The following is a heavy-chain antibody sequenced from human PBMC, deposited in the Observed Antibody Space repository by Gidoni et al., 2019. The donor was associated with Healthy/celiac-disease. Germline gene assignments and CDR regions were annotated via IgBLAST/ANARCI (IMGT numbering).Heavy chain of an antibody. CDR3: ARGGPFVGVIVRSPGWFDP. D-gene: IGHD3-16*02. V-gene: IGHV1-2*02. CDR2: INPNSGGT. CDR1: GYTFTGYY. Sequence: QVQLVQSGAEVKKPGASVKVSCKASGYTFTGYYMPWVRQAPGQGLGWLGWINPNSGGTNYAQKFQGRVTMTRDPSISTAYMELSRLRSDDTAVYYCARGGPFVGVIVRSPGWFDPWGQGTLVTVSS. J-gene: IGHJ5*02.